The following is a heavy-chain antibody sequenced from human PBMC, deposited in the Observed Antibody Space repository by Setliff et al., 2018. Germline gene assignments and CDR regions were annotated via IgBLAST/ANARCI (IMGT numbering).Heavy chain of an antibody. J-gene: IGHJ4*02. CDR2: INAGNGNI. CDR3: ARGDVYSGSYYHFDY. Sequence: ASVKVSCKASGDTSTTYAIHWVRQAPGQGLEWMGWINAGNGNIRYSQNFQGRVTITRDTSASTAYMELSSLTSEDTAIYYCARGDVYSGSYYHFDYWGQGTLGT. V-gene: IGHV1-3*01. CDR1: GDTSTTYA. D-gene: IGHD1-26*01.